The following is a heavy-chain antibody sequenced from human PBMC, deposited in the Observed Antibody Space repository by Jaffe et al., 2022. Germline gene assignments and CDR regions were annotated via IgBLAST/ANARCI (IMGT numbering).Heavy chain of an antibody. CDR3: ARGGYYDFWSGYYTYYYYMDV. D-gene: IGHD3-3*01. CDR1: GYTFTSYD. V-gene: IGHV1-8*01. CDR2: MNPNSGNT. J-gene: IGHJ6*03. Sequence: QVQLVQSGAEVKKPGASVKVSCKASGYTFTSYDINWVRQATGQGLEWMGWMNPNSGNTGYAQKFQGRVTMTRNTSISTAYMELSSLRSEDTAVYYCARGGYYDFWSGYYTYYYYMDVWGKGTTVTVSS.